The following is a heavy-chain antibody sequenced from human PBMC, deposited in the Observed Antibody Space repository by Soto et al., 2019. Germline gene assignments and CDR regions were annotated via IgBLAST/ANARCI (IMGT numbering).Heavy chain of an antibody. V-gene: IGHV1-69*12. CDR2: IIPIFGTA. J-gene: IGHJ1*01. CDR1: GGTFSSYA. Sequence: QVQLVQSGAEVKKPGSSVKVSCKASGGTFSSYAISWVRQAPGQGLEWMGGIIPIFGTANYAQKFQGRATIPADDSTSTAYMELSSLRSEDTAVYYCARGIVLVPAAIPEAEYFQHWGQGTLVTVSS. CDR3: ARGIVLVPAAIPEAEYFQH. D-gene: IGHD2-2*01.